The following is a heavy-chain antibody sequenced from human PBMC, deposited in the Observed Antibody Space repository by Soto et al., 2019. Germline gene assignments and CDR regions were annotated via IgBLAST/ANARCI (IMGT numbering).Heavy chain of an antibody. V-gene: IGHV4-30-2*01. D-gene: IGHD1-26*01. CDR2: IYHSGST. Sequence: SETLSLTCAVSGGSISCGGYSWSWIRQPPGKGLEWIGYIYHSGSTYYNPSLKSRATISVDRSKNQYSLKLSSVTAADTAVYYCAKEGGGSYSKAFDIWGKGTMVTVS. CDR3: AKEGGGSYSKAFDI. J-gene: IGHJ3*02. CDR1: GGSISCGGYS.